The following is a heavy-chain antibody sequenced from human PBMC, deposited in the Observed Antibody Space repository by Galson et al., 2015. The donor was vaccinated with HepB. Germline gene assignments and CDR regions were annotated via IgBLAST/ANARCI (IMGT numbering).Heavy chain of an antibody. CDR3: AKDQENYYGSGSYYSTLPDV. CDR2: ISYDGSNK. D-gene: IGHD3-10*01. J-gene: IGHJ6*02. Sequence: SLRLSCAASGFTFSSYGMHWVRQAPGKGLEWVAVISYDGSNKYYADSVKGRFTISRDNSKNTLYLQMNSLRAEDTAVYYCAKDQENYYGSGSYYSTLPDVWGQGTTVTVSS. CDR1: GFTFSSYG. V-gene: IGHV3-30*18.